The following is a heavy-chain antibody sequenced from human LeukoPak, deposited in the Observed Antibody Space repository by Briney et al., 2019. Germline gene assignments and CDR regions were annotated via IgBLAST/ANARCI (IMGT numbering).Heavy chain of an antibody. D-gene: IGHD2-21*02. Sequence: SETLSLTCTVSGGSISSHYWSWIRQPPGKGLEWIGYIYYSGSTNYNPSLKSRVTISVDTSENQFSLKLNSVTTADTAVYYCAGNRGDSVSFDYWGQGTLVTVSS. CDR3: AGNRGDSVSFDY. CDR1: GGSISSHY. J-gene: IGHJ4*02. V-gene: IGHV4-59*08. CDR2: IYYSGST.